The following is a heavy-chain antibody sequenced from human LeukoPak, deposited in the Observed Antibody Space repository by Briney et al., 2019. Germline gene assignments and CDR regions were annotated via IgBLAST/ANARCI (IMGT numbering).Heavy chain of an antibody. CDR3: ARGRTATVINWFDP. CDR1: GYTFTSYD. V-gene: IGHV1-8*01. CDR2: MNPNSGNT. D-gene: IGHD4-11*01. Sequence: ASVKVSCKASGYTFTSYDFNWVRQATGQGLEWMGWMNPNSGNTGYAQKFQGRVTMTRNSSISTAYMELSSLRSEDTAVYYCARGRTATVINWFDPWGQGTLVTVSS. J-gene: IGHJ5*02.